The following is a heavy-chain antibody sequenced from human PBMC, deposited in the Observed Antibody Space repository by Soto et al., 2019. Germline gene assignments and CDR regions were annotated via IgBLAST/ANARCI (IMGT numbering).Heavy chain of an antibody. Sequence: SETLSLTCAVYGGSFSGYYWSWIRQPPGKGLEWIGEINHSGSTNYNPSLKSRVTISVDTSKNQFSLKLSSVIAADTAVYYCARGQYRYDDAFDIWGQGTMVTVSS. V-gene: IGHV4-34*01. CDR3: ARGQYRYDDAFDI. D-gene: IGHD5-12*01. J-gene: IGHJ3*02. CDR1: GGSFSGYY. CDR2: INHSGST.